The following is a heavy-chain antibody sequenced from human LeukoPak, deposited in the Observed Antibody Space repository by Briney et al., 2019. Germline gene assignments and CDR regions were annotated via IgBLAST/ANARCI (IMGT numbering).Heavy chain of an antibody. V-gene: IGHV1-3*01. CDR3: ARAPPLYTIVATILGAFDI. CDR1: GYTFTSYA. Sequence: ASVKVSCKASGYTFTSYAMHWVRQAPGQRLEWMGWINAGNGNTKYSQKFQGRVTITRDTSASTAYMELSSLRSEDTAVYYCARAPPLYTIVATILGAFDIWGQGTMVTVSS. D-gene: IGHD5-12*01. J-gene: IGHJ3*02. CDR2: INAGNGNT.